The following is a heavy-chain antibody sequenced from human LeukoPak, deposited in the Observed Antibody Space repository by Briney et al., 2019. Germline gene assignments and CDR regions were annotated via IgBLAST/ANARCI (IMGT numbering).Heavy chain of an antibody. V-gene: IGHV4-34*01. CDR1: GGSFSGYY. CDR2: INHSGST. J-gene: IGHJ6*02. CDR3: ARGRSIAPYYYYGMDV. Sequence: SETLSLTCAVYGGSFSGYYWSLIRQPPGKGLEWIGEINHSGSTNYNPSLKSRVTISVDTSKNQFSLKLSSVTAADTAVYYCARGRSIAPYYYYGMDVWGQGTTVTVSS. D-gene: IGHD6-6*01.